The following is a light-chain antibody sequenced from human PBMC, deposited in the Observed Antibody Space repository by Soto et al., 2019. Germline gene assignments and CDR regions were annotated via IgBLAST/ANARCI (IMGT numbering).Light chain of an antibody. V-gene: IGLV2-14*01. CDR2: EVS. J-gene: IGLJ1*01. CDR1: SSDVGGYNY. CDR3: NSYTPSSLYV. Sequence: QSALTQPASVSGSPGQSITISCTGTSSDVGGYNYVSWYQQHPGKAPKLMIFEVSNRPSGVSNRFSGSKSGNTASLTISGLQAEDEADYYCNSYTPSSLYVFGTGTKVTVL.